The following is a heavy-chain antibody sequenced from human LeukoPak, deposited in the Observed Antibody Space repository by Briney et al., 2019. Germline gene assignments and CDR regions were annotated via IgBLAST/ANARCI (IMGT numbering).Heavy chain of an antibody. V-gene: IGHV4-39*01. CDR3: ASVSWSGSYNDY. CDR2: IYYTGNT. D-gene: IGHD1-26*01. Sequence: SETLSLTCTVSGVSISSSNSYWGWIRQPPGKGLEWIGSIYYTGNTYYNASLKSRVTISIDTSKNQISLRLTSVTVTDTAMYYCASVSWSGSYNDYWGQGTLVTVSS. CDR1: GVSISSSNSY. J-gene: IGHJ4*02.